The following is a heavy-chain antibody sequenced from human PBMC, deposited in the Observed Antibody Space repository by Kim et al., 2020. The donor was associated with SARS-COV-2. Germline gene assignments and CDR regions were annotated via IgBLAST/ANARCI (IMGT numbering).Heavy chain of an antibody. CDR2: T. CDR3: ARGSKPDAFDI. Sequence: TNYNPSLKSRVTISVDTSKNQCSLKLSSVTAADTAVYYCARGSKPDAFDIWGQATMVTISS. D-gene: IGHD2-2*01. V-gene: IGHV4-59*09. J-gene: IGHJ3*02.